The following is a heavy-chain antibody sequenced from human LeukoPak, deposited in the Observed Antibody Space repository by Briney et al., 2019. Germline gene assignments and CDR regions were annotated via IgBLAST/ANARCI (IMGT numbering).Heavy chain of an antibody. J-gene: IGHJ5*02. V-gene: IGHV1-2*02. CDR3: ARFSAGITMVRGVIAWFDP. CDR1: GYTFTGYY. D-gene: IGHD3-10*01. Sequence: ASVKVSCKASGYTFTGYYMHWVRQAPGQGLEWMGWINPNSGGTNYAQKFQGRVTMTRDTSISTAYMELSRLRSDDTAVYYCARFSAGITMVRGVIAWFDPWGQGTLVTVSS. CDR2: INPNSGGT.